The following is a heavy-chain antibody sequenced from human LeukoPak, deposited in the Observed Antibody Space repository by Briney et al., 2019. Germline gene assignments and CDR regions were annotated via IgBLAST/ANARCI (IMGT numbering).Heavy chain of an antibody. D-gene: IGHD2-2*01. CDR1: RSTFSTYA. CDR3: AKSQRNDQQVVQRIDY. V-gene: IGHV3-23*01. CDR2: ISGSGDTT. Sequence: GSLRLSCTASRSTFSTYAMSWVRQAPGKGLEWVSSISGSGDTTYYTGSVKGRFTISRDNSKNALYLQMSSLRAEDTAVYYCAKSQRNDQQVVQRIDYWGQGTLVTVSS. J-gene: IGHJ4*02.